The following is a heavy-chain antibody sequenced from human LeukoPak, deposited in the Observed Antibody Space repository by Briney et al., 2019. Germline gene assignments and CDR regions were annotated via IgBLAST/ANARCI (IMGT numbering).Heavy chain of an antibody. CDR1: GGSISSSSYY. CDR2: IYYSGST. D-gene: IGHD6-13*01. CDR3: ARDSSSWYGEGVDY. Sequence: SETLSLTCTVSGGSISSSSYYWGWIRQPPGKGLEWIGSIYYSGSTYYNPSLKSRVTISVDTSKNQFSLKLSSVTAADTAVYYCARDSSSWYGEGVDYWGQGTLVTVSS. V-gene: IGHV4-39*02. J-gene: IGHJ4*02.